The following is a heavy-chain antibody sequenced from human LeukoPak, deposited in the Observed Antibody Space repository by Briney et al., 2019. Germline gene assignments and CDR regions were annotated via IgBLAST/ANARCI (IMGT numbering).Heavy chain of an antibody. CDR2: INHSGST. V-gene: IGHV4-34*01. CDR3: ARGGYYYDGSGLPYYFDY. CDR1: GGSFSGYY. J-gene: IGHJ4*02. D-gene: IGHD3-22*01. Sequence: PSETLSLTCAVYGGSFSGYYWSWIRQPPGKGLEWIGEINHSGSTNYNPSLKSRVTISVDTSKNQFSLKLSSVTAADTAVYYCARGGYYYDGSGLPYYFDYWGQGTLVTVSS.